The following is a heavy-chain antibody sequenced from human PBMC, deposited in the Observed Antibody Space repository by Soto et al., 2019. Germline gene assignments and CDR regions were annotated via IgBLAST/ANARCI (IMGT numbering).Heavy chain of an antibody. Sequence: LSLTCTVSGGSISSVGYYWSWIRQHPGKGLEWIGYIYYSGSTYYNPSLKSRVTISVDTSKNQFSLKLSSVTAADTAVYYCASGMRIAAQGWFDPWGQGTLVTVSS. J-gene: IGHJ5*02. D-gene: IGHD6-6*01. V-gene: IGHV4-31*03. CDR3: ASGMRIAAQGWFDP. CDR1: GGSISSVGYY. CDR2: IYYSGST.